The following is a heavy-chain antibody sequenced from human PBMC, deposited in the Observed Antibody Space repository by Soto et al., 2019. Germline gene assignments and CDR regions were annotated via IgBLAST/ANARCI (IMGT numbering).Heavy chain of an antibody. J-gene: IGHJ4*02. CDR3: AKHAGYSSDPFDF. CDR1: KFNFESYS. Sequence: VGSLRLSCTASKFNFESYSMSWVRQAPGTGPEWVSSLSGGGARPYYADSVKGRFTISRDNSKKILYLQMNSLRVEDTALYYCAKHAGYSSDPFDFWGQGTMVTVSS. CDR2: LSGGGARP. D-gene: IGHD6-19*01. V-gene: IGHV3-23*01.